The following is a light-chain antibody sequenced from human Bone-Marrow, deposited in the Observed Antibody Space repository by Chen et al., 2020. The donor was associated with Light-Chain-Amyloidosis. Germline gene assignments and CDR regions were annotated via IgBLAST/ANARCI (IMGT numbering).Light chain of an antibody. CDR1: DLPTKY. V-gene: IGLV3-25*03. CDR3: QSADSSGTYEVI. Sequence: SYELTQQPTVSVSPGRPSRITCAGDDLPTKYAYWYQQKPGQAPVLVIHRDTERPSGISERFSGSSSGTTATLTISGVQAEDEADYHCQSADSSGTYEVIFGGGTKLTVL. J-gene: IGLJ2*01. CDR2: RDT.